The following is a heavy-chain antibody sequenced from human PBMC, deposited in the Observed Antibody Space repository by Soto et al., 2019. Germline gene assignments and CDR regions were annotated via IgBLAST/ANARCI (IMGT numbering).Heavy chain of an antibody. CDR2: IHHSGST. V-gene: IGHV4-4*02. CDR1: GGSISISNW. J-gene: IGHJ6*03. Sequence: QVQLQESGPGLVKPSETLSLTCAVSGGSISISNWWSWVRQTPGKGLEWIRQIHHSGSTNYSPSLTSRVTISVDKSKNRFSLKMNSVTAADTAVYYCARGGYYFYTDVWGKGTTGTVSS. D-gene: IGHD1-26*01. CDR3: ARGGYYFYTDV.